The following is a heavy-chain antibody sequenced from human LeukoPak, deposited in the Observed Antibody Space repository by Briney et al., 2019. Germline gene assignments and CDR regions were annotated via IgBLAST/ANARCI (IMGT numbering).Heavy chain of an antibody. CDR1: GGTFSSYA. Sequence: SVKVSCKASGGTFSSYAISWVRQAPGQGLEWMGGIIPIFGTANYAQKFQGRVTMTRDTSTSTVYMELSSLRSEDTAVYYCARDRSGNNWFDPWGQGTLVTVSS. CDR2: IIPIFGTA. J-gene: IGHJ5*02. CDR3: ARDRSGNNWFDP. V-gene: IGHV1-69*05.